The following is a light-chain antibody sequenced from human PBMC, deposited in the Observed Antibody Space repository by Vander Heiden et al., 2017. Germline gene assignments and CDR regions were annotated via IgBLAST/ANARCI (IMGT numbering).Light chain of an antibody. Sequence: QSALTHPASVSRSPGRSITISCTGTSSDVGNKNDVSWYQQHRVKAPKLMIYDVSARPSGVSNRFSGSKAGNTASLTITGLQAEDETDYYCSSWTSSSTLALGGGTKLTVL. CDR3: SSWTSSSTLA. CDR1: SSDVGNKND. J-gene: IGLJ2*01. V-gene: IGLV2-14*03. CDR2: DVS.